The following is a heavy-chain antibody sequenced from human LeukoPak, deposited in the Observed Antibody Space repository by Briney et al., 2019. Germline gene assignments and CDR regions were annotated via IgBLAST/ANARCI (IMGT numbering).Heavy chain of an antibody. J-gene: IGHJ6*02. V-gene: IGHV4-59*01. CDR2: IYYSGST. Sequence: SETLSLTCTVSGGSISSYYWSWIRQPPGKGLEWIGYIYYSGSTNYNPSLKSRVTISVDTSKNQFSLKLSSVTAADTAVYYCARAGLYDILTGYPPSYGMDVWGPGTTVTVSS. CDR3: ARAGLYDILTGYPPSYGMDV. D-gene: IGHD3-9*01. CDR1: GGSISSYY.